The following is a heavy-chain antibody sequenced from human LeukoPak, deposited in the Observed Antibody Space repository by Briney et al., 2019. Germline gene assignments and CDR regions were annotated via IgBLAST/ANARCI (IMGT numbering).Heavy chain of an antibody. CDR1: GASISRDY. Sequence: SETLSLTCTVSGASISRDYWTWIRQPPGKGLEWIGYIYNGGSTTYSPSLNSRVTISLDTSNNQVSLKLSSVTAADTAVYYCAGNYYGSGSYYSEDRYWGQGTLVTVSS. CDR3: AGNYYGSGSYYSEDRY. CDR2: IYNGGST. D-gene: IGHD3-10*01. J-gene: IGHJ4*02. V-gene: IGHV4-59*08.